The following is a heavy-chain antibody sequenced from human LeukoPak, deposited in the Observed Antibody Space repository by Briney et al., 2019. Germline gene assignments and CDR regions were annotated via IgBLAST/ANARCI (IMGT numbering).Heavy chain of an antibody. CDR3: ARTRYDILTGYYSDAFDI. CDR1: GGSISSGSYY. V-gene: IGHV4-61*02. J-gene: IGHJ3*02. D-gene: IGHD3-9*01. CDR2: IYTSGST. Sequence: SETLSLTCTVSGGSISSGSYYWSWIRQPAGKGLEWIGRIYTSGSTNYNPSLKSRVTISVDTSKNQFSLKLSSVTAADTAVYYCARTRYDILTGYYSDAFDIWGQGTMVTVSS.